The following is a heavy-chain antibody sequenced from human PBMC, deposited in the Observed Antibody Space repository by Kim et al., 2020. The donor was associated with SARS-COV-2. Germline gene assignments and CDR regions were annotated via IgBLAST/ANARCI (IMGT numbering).Heavy chain of an antibody. CDR2: ISYDGSNK. V-gene: IGHV3-30*03. J-gene: IGHJ6*02. Sequence: GGSLRLSCAASGFTFSSYGMHWVRQAPGKGLEWVAVISYDGSNKYYADSVKGRFTISRDNSKNTLYLQMNSLRAEDTAVYYCARGYSRLYYYYGMDVWGQGTTVTVSS. CDR3: ARGYSRLYYYYGMDV. D-gene: IGHD6-13*01. CDR1: GFTFSSYG.